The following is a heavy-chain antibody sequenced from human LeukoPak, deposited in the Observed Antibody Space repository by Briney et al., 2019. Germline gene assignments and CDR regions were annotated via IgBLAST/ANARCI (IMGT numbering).Heavy chain of an antibody. CDR3: ARGAPITMFVVVTLAPDY. CDR2: ISLSGST. V-gene: IGHV4-4*02. CDR1: GDSISSSNW. D-gene: IGHD3-22*01. J-gene: IGHJ4*02. Sequence: SETLSLTCAVSGDSISSSNWWTWVRQTPGKGLEWIGEISLSGSTNYNPSLKSRVTISIDKSNNQFSLKLSSVTAADTAVYYCARGAPITMFVVVTLAPDYWGQGTLVSVSS.